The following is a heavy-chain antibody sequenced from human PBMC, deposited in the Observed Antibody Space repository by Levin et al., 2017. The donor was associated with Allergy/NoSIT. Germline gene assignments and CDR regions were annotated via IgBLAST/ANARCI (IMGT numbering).Heavy chain of an antibody. D-gene: IGHD2-15*01. CDR2: ISGTGGTT. CDR1: GFTFSSYV. Sequence: GGSLRLSCAASGFTFSSYVMSWVRQAPGKGLEWVSIISGTGGTTYYADSVKGRFTISRDNSKNTVYLQMNSLRAEDTAVYYCGRRTGSMTGSGGSCYPFSDPWGQGTLVTVSS. V-gene: IGHV3-23*01. CDR3: GRRTGSMTGSGGSCYPFSDP. J-gene: IGHJ5*02.